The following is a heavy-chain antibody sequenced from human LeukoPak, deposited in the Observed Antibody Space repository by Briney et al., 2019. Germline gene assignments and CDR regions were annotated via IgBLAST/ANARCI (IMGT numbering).Heavy chain of an antibody. Sequence: QTGGSLRPSCAASGFTFSSYAMHWVRQAPGKGLEWVAVISYDGSNKYYADSVKGRFTISRDNSKNTLYLQMNSLRAEDTAVYYCARELGQQQWSGAFDIWGQGTMVTVSS. CDR3: ARELGQQQWSGAFDI. V-gene: IGHV3-30-3*01. CDR1: GFTFSSYA. J-gene: IGHJ3*02. CDR2: ISYDGSNK. D-gene: IGHD6-13*01.